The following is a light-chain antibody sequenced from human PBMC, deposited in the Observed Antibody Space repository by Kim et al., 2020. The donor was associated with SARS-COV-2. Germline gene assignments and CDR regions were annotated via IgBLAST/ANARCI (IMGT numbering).Light chain of an antibody. CDR1: SSNIGSNY. V-gene: IGLV1-47*01. CDR3: AAWDDSLSGSWV. CDR2: RNN. J-gene: IGLJ3*02. Sequence: MVTISCSGSSSNIGSNYVYWYQQLPGTAPKLLIYRNNQRPSGVPDRFSGSKSGTSASLAISGLRSEDEADYYCAAWDDSLSGSWVFGGGTQLTVL.